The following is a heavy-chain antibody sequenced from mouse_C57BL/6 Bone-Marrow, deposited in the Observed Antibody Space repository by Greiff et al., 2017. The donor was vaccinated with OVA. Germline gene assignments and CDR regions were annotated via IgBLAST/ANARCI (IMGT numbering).Heavy chain of an antibody. J-gene: IGHJ2*01. CDR2: ISYDGSN. Sequence: DVKLQESGPGLVKPSQSLSLTCSVTGYSITSGYYWNWIRQFPGNKLEWMGYISYDGSNNYHPSLKNRISITRDTSKNQFFLKLNSVTTEDTATYYCARSTVVPDYWGQGTTLTVSS. V-gene: IGHV3-6*01. D-gene: IGHD1-1*01. CDR3: ARSTVVPDY. CDR1: GYSITSGYY.